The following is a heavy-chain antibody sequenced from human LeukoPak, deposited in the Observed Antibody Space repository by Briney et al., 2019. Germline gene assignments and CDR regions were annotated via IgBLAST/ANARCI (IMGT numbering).Heavy chain of an antibody. Sequence: PSETLSLTCTVSGGSISSYYWSWIRQPPGKGLEWIGYIYYSGSTNYNPSLKSRVTISVDTSKNQFSPKLSSVTAADTAVYYCARAKLAARHYYGSGSYYTTPFYFDYWGQGTLVTVSS. CDR1: GGSISSYY. V-gene: IGHV4-59*01. J-gene: IGHJ4*02. D-gene: IGHD3-10*01. CDR3: ARAKLAARHYYGSGSYYTTPFYFDY. CDR2: IYYSGST.